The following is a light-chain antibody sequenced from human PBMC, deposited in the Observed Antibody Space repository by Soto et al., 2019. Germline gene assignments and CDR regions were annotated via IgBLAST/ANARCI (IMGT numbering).Light chain of an antibody. Sequence: DLQMTQSPSTLSASVGAVVTMTCRASQSISSWLAWYQQKPGKAPKIMIYKAYSLESGVTSRFSGSGSGTEFTLTIRSMQPDDFATYYCKKYNSYYRTFG. CDR3: KKYNSYYRT. CDR1: QSISSW. J-gene: IGKJ1*01. CDR2: KAY. V-gene: IGKV1-5*03.